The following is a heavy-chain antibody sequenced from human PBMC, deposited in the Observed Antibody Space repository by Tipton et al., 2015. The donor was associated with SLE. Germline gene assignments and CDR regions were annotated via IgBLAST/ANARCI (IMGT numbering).Heavy chain of an antibody. Sequence: SLRLSCAASGFTFDDYAMHWVRQAPGKGLEWVSGISWNSGSIGYADSVKGRFTISRDNAKNSLYLQMNSLRAEDTALYYCAKDMAAAAGTGAFDIWGQGTMVTASS. CDR1: GFTFDDYA. V-gene: IGHV3-9*01. D-gene: IGHD6-13*01. CDR2: ISWNSGSI. CDR3: AKDMAAAAGTGAFDI. J-gene: IGHJ3*02.